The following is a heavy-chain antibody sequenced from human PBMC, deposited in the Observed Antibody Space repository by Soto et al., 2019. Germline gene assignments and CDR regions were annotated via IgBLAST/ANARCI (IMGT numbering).Heavy chain of an antibody. D-gene: IGHD3-10*01. CDR2: IYWDADK. CDR1: GFSLSTTGVG. J-gene: IGHJ5*02. CDR3: AHSLPHYGLGRERGTWFDP. Sequence: QITLKESGPTLVRPTQTLTLTCTFSGFSLSTTGVGVGWIRQPPGKALEWLALIYWDADKRYSPYLKSRLTITKGTSKNDVILTMTNMAPVDTARYFCAHSLPHYGLGRERGTWFDPWGQGTLVTVSS. V-gene: IGHV2-5*02.